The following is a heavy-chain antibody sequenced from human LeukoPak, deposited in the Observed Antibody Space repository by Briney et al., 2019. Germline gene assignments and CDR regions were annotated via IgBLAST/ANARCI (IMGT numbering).Heavy chain of an antibody. CDR2: IYYSGST. CDR3: AREGRGYSGYPDY. V-gene: IGHV4-39*07. D-gene: IGHD5-12*01. J-gene: IGHJ4*02. Sequence: SETLSLTCTVSGGSISSSSYYWGWIRQPPGKGLEWIGSIYYSGSTYYNPSLKSRVTISVDTSKNQFSLKLSSVTAADTAVYYCAREGRGYSGYPDYWGQGTLVTVSS. CDR1: GGSISSSSYY.